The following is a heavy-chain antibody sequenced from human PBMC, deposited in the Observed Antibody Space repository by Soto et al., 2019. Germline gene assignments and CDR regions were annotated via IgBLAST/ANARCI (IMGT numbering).Heavy chain of an antibody. CDR2: ISGNTGKT. V-gene: IGHV1-18*04. Sequence: VQLVQSGAEVKKPGASVKVSCKASGYTFSRFSISWVRQAPGQGLEWMGWISGNTGKTHYAQKFQDRVTMTADTSTNTAHMELRSLRSDDTAVYYCARETGVVVIVKGGFEFWGQGTLVTVSS. CDR1: GYTFSRFS. J-gene: IGHJ4*02. CDR3: ARETGVVVIVKGGFEF. D-gene: IGHD2-15*01.